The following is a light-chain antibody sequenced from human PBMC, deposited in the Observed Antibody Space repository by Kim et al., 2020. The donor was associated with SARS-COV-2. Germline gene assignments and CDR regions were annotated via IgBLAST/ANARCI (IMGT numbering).Light chain of an antibody. V-gene: IGLV1-47*01. CDR3: AAWDDRLSGYVL. CDR2: RNN. J-gene: IGLJ2*01. Sequence: QSVLTQPPSASGTPGQRVTISCSGSSSNFGSNYVYWYQQLPGTAPKLLIYRNNQRPSGVPDRFSGSKSGTSASLAISGLRSEDDADHYCAAWDDRLSGYVLFGGGTQLTVL. CDR1: SSNFGSNY.